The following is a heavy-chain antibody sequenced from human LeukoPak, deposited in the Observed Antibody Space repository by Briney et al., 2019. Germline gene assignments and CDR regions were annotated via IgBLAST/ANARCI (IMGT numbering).Heavy chain of an antibody. V-gene: IGHV1-46*03. Sequence: GASVKVSCKASGYTFTGYYMHWVRQAPGQGLEWMGIINPSGGSTSYAQKFQGRVTMTRDTSTSTVYMELSSLRSEDTAVYYCARETVLTGYEAYSFDYWGQGTLVTVSS. CDR2: INPSGGST. J-gene: IGHJ4*02. CDR1: GYTFTGYY. CDR3: ARETVLTGYEAYSFDY. D-gene: IGHD3-9*01.